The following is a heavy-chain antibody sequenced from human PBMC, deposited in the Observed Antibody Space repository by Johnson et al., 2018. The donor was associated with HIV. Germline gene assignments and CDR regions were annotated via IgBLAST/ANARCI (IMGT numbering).Heavy chain of an antibody. CDR1: GFTFSSYW. CDR2: IKQDGSEK. V-gene: IGHV3-7*05. Sequence: VQLVESGGGLVQPGGSLRLCAASGFTFSSYWMSWVRQAPGKGLEWVANIKQDGSEKYYVDSVKGRFTISRDNAKNSLYLQMNSLRAEDTAVYYCARVRPYNWNDVHAFDIWGQGTMVTVSS. D-gene: IGHD1-20*01. CDR3: ARVRPYNWNDVHAFDI. J-gene: IGHJ3*02.